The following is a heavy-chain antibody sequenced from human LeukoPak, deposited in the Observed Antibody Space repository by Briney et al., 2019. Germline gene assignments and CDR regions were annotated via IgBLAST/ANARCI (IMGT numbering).Heavy chain of an antibody. CDR3: ARDRIGSVGVNISPVGY. V-gene: IGHV3-48*01. J-gene: IGHJ4*02. CDR1: GFTFSSYS. D-gene: IGHD2-15*01. Sequence: PGGSLRLSCAASGFTFSSYSMNWVRQAPGKGLEWVSYISSSSSTIYYADSVKGRFTISRDNAKNSLYLQMNSLRAEDTAVYYCARDRIGSVGVNISPVGYWGQGTLVTVSS. CDR2: ISSSSSTI.